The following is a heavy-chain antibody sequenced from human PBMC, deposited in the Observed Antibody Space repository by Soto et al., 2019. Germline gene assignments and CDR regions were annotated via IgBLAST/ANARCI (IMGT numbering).Heavy chain of an antibody. V-gene: IGHV3-23*01. CDR1: GFTLSSYA. J-gene: IGHJ6*02. CDR2: ISVSGHDT. Sequence: PGGSLRLSCAASGFTLSSYAFSWVRQAPGKGLEWVSTISVSGHDTYYADSVKGRFNIYRDNSRDTLYLEMNSLRAEDTALYYCAKFQVEGYHNYYGMDVWGQGTTVTVSS. CDR3: AKFQVEGYHNYYGMDV.